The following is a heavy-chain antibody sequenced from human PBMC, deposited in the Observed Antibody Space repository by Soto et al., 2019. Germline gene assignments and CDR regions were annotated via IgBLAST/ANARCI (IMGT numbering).Heavy chain of an antibody. CDR3: ARLIYDSRLNYFYFDF. V-gene: IGHV4-4*02. Sequence: SETLSLTCVVSGGSISGRHWWSWVRQAPGKGLERLGEVFHSGDTTYTPSLRSRVTISVDKSKNQFSLKLNSVTAADTAVYYCARLIYDSRLNYFYFDFWGQGALVTVSS. CDR1: GGSISGRHW. J-gene: IGHJ4*02. CDR2: VFHSGDT. D-gene: IGHD3-22*01.